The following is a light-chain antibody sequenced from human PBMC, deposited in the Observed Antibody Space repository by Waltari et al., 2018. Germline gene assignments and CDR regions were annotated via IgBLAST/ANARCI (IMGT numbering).Light chain of an antibody. V-gene: IGKV1-5*03. CDR1: QSILTW. Sequence: DIQMTQSPSTLSASVGDRVTIPCRASQSILTWLAWYQQKPGKAPRLLMYKESSLQSGVPSRFSGSGSGTEFTLTISSLQPDDFATYYCQQYNTYSPGPTFGGGTKVEIK. CDR2: KES. CDR3: QQYNTYSPGPT. J-gene: IGKJ4*01.